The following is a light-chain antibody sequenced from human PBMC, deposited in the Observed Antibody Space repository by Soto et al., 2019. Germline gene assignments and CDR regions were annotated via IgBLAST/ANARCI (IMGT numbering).Light chain of an antibody. V-gene: IGKV3-15*01. Sequence: GERATLSCRAGQSVRNNLAWYQQRPGQAPRLLIYGASTGATGIPDRFSGSGSGTEFTLTISILQPEDLIVYYCPLSAFLLQRFG. CDR2: GAS. CDR1: QSVRNN. J-gene: IGKJ2*01. CDR3: PLSAFLLQR.